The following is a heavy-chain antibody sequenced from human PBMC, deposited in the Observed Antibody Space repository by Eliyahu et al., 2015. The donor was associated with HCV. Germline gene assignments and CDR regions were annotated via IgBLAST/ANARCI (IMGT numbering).Heavy chain of an antibody. CDR3: AREAGVSSWDYFDY. V-gene: IGHV3-74*01. Sequence: GGLVQPGGSLRLSCAASEFTFSRYWMHWVRQAPGKGLVWVSRINSDGSSTSYADSVKGRFTISRDNAKNTLYLQMNSLRAEDTAVYYCAREAGVSSWDYFDYWGQGTLVTVSS. CDR2: INSDGSST. CDR1: EFTFSRYW. J-gene: IGHJ4*02. D-gene: IGHD6-13*01.